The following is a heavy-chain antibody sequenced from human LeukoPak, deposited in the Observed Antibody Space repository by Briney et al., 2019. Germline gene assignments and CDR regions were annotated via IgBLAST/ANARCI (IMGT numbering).Heavy chain of an antibody. J-gene: IGHJ4*02. CDR1: GYTFTSFA. CDR3: ARSIVYSSDSDGGYYFDY. D-gene: IGHD6-19*01. V-gene: IGHV1-3*01. Sequence: WASVKVSCKASGYTFTSFAIHWVRQAPGQRLEWMGWINAGNGNTKFSQHFQGRVSITRDTSASTAYMELSYLRSEDTALYSCARSIVYSSDSDGGYYFDYWGQGTLVTVSS. CDR2: INAGNGNT.